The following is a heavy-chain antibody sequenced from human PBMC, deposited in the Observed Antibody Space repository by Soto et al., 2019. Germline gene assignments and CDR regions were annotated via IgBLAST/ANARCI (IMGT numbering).Heavy chain of an antibody. Sequence: SETLSLTCTVSGASISRYYWSWIRQSPGKGLEWIGYLYNTGSTIYNPSLKSRVTISVDTSKNQFSLKMNSVTAADTAVYYCAKNWNWRSLVHWGQGTLVTVSS. CDR2: LYNTGST. CDR1: GASISRYY. J-gene: IGHJ4*02. V-gene: IGHV4-59*01. D-gene: IGHD1-1*01. CDR3: AKNWNWRSLVH.